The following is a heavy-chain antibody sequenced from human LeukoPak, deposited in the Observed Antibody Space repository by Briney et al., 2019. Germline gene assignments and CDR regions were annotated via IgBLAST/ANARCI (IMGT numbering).Heavy chain of an antibody. Sequence: GRSLRLSCAASGFTFSSYAMHWVRQAPGKGLEWVAVISYDGSNKYYADSVKGRFTISRDNSKNTLYLQMNSLRAEDTAVCYCARDQYSSSWYLFGAFDIWGQGTMVTVSS. CDR2: ISYDGSNK. D-gene: IGHD6-13*01. CDR1: GFTFSSYA. CDR3: ARDQYSSSWYLFGAFDI. J-gene: IGHJ3*02. V-gene: IGHV3-30-3*01.